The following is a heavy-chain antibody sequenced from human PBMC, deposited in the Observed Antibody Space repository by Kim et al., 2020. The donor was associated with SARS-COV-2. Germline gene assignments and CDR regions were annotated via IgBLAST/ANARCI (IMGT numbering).Heavy chain of an antibody. V-gene: IGHV1-24*01. CDR3: ATVPFYDSQRALDY. Sequence: AQKFQGRVTMTEDTSTDTAYMELSSLRSEDTAVYYCATVPFYDSQRALDYWGQGTLVTVSS. D-gene: IGHD3-22*01. J-gene: IGHJ4*02.